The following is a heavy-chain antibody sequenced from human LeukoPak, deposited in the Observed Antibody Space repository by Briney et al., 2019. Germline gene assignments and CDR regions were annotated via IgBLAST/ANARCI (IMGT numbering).Heavy chain of an antibody. CDR1: GGSISSYY. Sequence: SETLSLTCTVPGGSISSYYWSWIRQPAGKGLEWIGRIYTSGSTNSNPSLKSRVTMSVDTSKNQFSLKLSSVTAADTAVYYCARDGLAAAGTDYWGQGTLVTVSS. CDR3: ARDGLAAAGTDY. J-gene: IGHJ4*02. CDR2: IYTSGST. V-gene: IGHV4-4*07. D-gene: IGHD6-13*01.